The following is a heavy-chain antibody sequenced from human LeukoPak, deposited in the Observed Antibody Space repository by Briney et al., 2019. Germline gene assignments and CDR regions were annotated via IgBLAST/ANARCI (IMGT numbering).Heavy chain of an antibody. Sequence: SVKVSCKASGGTFSSYAISWVRQAPGQGLEWMGGIIPIFGTANYAQKFQGRVTITADKSTSTAYMELSSLRSEHTAVYYCARHTIGAFDIWGQGTMVTVSS. J-gene: IGHJ3*02. CDR3: ARHTIGAFDI. V-gene: IGHV1-69*06. CDR2: IIPIFGTA. D-gene: IGHD3-9*01. CDR1: GGTFSSYA.